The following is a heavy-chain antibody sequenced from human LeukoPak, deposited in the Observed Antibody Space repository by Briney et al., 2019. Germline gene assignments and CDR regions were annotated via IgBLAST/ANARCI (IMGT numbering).Heavy chain of an antibody. J-gene: IGHJ6*02. D-gene: IGHD2-2*01. CDR1: GGSISSGGYS. CDR3: ARNNCSNTSCYLHGMDV. Sequence: PSETLSLTCAVSGGSISSGGYSWSWIRQPPGKGLEWIGYIYHSGSTYYNPSLKSRVTISVDRSKNQFSLKLSSVTAADTAVYYCARNNCSNTSCYLHGMDVWGQGTTVTVSS. V-gene: IGHV4-30-2*01. CDR2: IYHSGST.